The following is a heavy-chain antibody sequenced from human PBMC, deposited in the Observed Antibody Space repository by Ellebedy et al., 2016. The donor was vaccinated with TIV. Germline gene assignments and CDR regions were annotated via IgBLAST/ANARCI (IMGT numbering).Heavy chain of an antibody. CDR3: ARDVTGTTTEAFDY. Sequence: AASVKVSCKTSGYNFIDYGVSWVRQAPGQGLEWVAWINPNSGDTAYAQNLQGRVTMTRDTSTSTVYMELSSLRSEDTAVYYCARDVTGTTTEAFDYWGQGTLVTVSS. V-gene: IGHV1-18*01. J-gene: IGHJ4*02. CDR2: INPNSGDT. D-gene: IGHD4-17*01. CDR1: GYNFIDYG.